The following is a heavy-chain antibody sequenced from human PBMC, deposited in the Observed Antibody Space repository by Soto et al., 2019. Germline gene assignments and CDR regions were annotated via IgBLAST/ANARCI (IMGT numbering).Heavy chain of an antibody. V-gene: IGHV3-33*01. CDR2: IWYDGSNK. D-gene: IGHD1-26*01. Sequence: ESGGGVVQPGRSLRLSCAASGFTFSSYGMHWVRQAPGKGLEWVAVIWYDGSNKYYADSVKGRFTISRDNSKNTLYLQMNSLRAEDTAVYYCARGEPIGYEYYFDYWGQGTLVTVSS. CDR1: GFTFSSYG. CDR3: ARGEPIGYEYYFDY. J-gene: IGHJ4*02.